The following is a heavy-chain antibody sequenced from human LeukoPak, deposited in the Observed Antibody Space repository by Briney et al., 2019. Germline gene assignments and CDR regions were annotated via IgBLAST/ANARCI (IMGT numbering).Heavy chain of an antibody. D-gene: IGHD5-24*01. CDR2: SIPLLGTT. CDR3: ARGVGKMTTNFYYYYGLDV. CDR1: GGPFSRSA. V-gene: IGHV1-69*13. Sequence: ASVKVSCKASGGPFSRSAFSWVRQAPGQGLEWMGGSIPLLGTTNYAQKFQGRVTIDVDESTNTVYIELRSLRSDDTAVYYCARGVGKMTTNFYYYYGLDVWGQGTTVTVSS. J-gene: IGHJ6*02.